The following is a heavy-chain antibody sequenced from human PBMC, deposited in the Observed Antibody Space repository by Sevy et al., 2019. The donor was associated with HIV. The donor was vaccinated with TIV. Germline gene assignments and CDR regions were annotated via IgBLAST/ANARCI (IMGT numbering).Heavy chain of an antibody. V-gene: IGHV3-53*01. Sequence: GGSLRLSCAASGFIVTSHYMAWVRQAPGKGLEWVSSIYTGGGKYYADTVKGRFTISRDNSKNTLYLQMNSLSAEDTAFYYCARVPRYDEPYYFDYWGQGALVTVSS. CDR2: IYTGGGK. J-gene: IGHJ4*02. CDR3: ARVPRYDEPYYFDY. D-gene: IGHD3-3*01. CDR1: GFIVTSHY.